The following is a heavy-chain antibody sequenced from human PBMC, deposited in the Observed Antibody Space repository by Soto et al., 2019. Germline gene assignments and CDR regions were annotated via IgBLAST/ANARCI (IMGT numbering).Heavy chain of an antibody. CDR2: INHSGST. CDR1: GGSFSGYY. Sequence: QVQLQQWGAGLLKPSETLSLTCAVYGGSFSGYYWSWIRQPPGKGLEWLGEINHSGSTNYNPSLKIRVNISVDTSKNQFSLKLSSVTAADTAVYYCARGLPRYFDLWGRGPLVTVSS. CDR3: ARGLPRYFDL. V-gene: IGHV4-34*01. J-gene: IGHJ2*01.